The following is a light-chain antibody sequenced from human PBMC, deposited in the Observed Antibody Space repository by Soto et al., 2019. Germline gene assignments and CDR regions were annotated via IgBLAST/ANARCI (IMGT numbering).Light chain of an antibody. J-gene: IGKJ2*01. CDR2: GTS. CDR1: QSLGSSY. Sequence: EIVLTQSPGTLSLSPGERATLSCRASQSLGSSYLTWYQQKPGQAPRLLIYGTSSRATGIPDRFSGSGSGTDFTLTISRLEPEDFAVYYCQQYRGSPYTFGQGTKLEIK. V-gene: IGKV3-20*01. CDR3: QQYRGSPYT.